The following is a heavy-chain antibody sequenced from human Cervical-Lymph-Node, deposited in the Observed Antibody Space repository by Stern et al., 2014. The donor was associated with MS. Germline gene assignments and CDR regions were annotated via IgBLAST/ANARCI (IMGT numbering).Heavy chain of an antibody. CDR2: IYTSGST. Sequence: QVQLQESGPGLVKPSQTLSLTCTVSGGSISSGSYYWSWIRQPAGKGLEWIGRIYTSGSTNYNPSHKSRVTISVDSSKTQFSLKLSSVTAADTAVYYCARGSDWYFDLWGRGTLVTVSS. CDR3: ARGSDWYFDL. V-gene: IGHV4-61*02. J-gene: IGHJ2*01. CDR1: GGSISSGSYY.